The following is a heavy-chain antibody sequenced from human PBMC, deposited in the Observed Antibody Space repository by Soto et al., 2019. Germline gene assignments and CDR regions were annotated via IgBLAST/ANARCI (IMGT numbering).Heavy chain of an antibody. J-gene: IGHJ4*02. CDR1: GYTFTGYY. D-gene: IGHD6-19*01. Sequence: ASVKVSCKASGYTFTGYYMHWVRQAPGQGLEWMGWINPNSGGTNYAQKFQGRVTMTRDTSISTAYMELSRLRSDDTAVYYCARESSSGCSYYFGYWGQVTLVTVSS. CDR2: INPNSGGT. V-gene: IGHV1-2*02. CDR3: ARESSSGCSYYFGY.